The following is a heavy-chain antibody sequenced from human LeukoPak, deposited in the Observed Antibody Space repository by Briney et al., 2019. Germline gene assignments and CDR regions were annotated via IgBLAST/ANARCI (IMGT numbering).Heavy chain of an antibody. CDR3: AKNTGYFYFDS. V-gene: IGHV3-23*01. CDR2: ITGSAGST. D-gene: IGHD3-9*01. CDR1: GFTFSAYA. Sequence: GGSLRLSCTASGFTFSAYAMTWVRQAPGKGLEWVSTITGSAGSTYYADSVRGRFTISRDNSKNTLYLQMNTLSAEDTAVYYCAKNTGYFYFDSWGQGTLVTVSS. J-gene: IGHJ4*02.